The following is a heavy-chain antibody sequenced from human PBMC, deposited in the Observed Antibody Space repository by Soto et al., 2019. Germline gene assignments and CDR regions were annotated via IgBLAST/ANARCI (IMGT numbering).Heavy chain of an antibody. J-gene: IGHJ6*02. V-gene: IGHV4-34*01. CDR3: ARAPLSRYYYYYGMDV. Sequence: SETLSLTCAVYGGSFSGYYWSWIRQPPGKGLEWIGEINHSGSTNYNPSLKSRVTISVDTSKNQFSLKLSSVTAADTAVYYCARAPLSRYYYYYGMDVWGQGTTVTVSS. CDR1: GGSFSGYY. CDR2: INHSGST.